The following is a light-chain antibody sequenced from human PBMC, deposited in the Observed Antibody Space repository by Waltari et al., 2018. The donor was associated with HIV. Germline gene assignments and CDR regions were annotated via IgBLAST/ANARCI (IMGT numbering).Light chain of an antibody. V-gene: IGLV2-23*02. J-gene: IGLJ1*01. CDR2: DVS. Sequence: QSALTQPASVSGSPGQSITISCTGTSSYVGGYNYVSWYQQHPGKAPRLMIYDVSKRPSGVSNRFSGSKSGNTASLTISGLQAEDEADYYGCSYAGSSTYVFGTGTKVTVL. CDR3: CSYAGSSTYV. CDR1: SSYVGGYNY.